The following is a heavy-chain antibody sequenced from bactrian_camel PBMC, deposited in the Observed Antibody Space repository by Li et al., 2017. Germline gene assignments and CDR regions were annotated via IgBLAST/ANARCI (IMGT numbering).Heavy chain of an antibody. V-gene: IGHV3S53*01. Sequence: HVQLVESGGDSVEAGGSLTLSCVASGINLRNYYMGWFRQAPGKEREGVAAMDNVCSTMYADSVKGRFTISKDSAKNTLYLQMNSLKPEDTGMYICAAGCADGNWWWSYIYWGQGTQVTVS. CDR2: MDNVCST. CDR1: GINLRNYY. D-gene: IGHD7*01. CDR3: AAGCADGNWWWSYIY. J-gene: IGHJ4*01.